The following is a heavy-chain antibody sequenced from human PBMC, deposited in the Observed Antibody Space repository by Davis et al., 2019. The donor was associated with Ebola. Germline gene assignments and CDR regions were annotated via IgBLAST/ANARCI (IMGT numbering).Heavy chain of an antibody. J-gene: IGHJ4*02. Sequence: PSETLSLTCTVSGGSISSYYWSWIRQPPGKGLEWIGYIYYSGSTNYNPSLKSRVTISVDTSKNQFSLKLSSVTAADTAVYYCARDRGGRLLDYWGQGTLVTVSS. CDR2: IYYSGST. D-gene: IGHD2-15*01. CDR1: GGSISSYY. CDR3: ARDRGGRLLDY. V-gene: IGHV4-59*01.